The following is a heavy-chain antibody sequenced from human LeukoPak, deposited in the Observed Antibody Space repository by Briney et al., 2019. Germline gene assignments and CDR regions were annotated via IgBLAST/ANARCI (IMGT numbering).Heavy chain of an antibody. D-gene: IGHD4-17*01. J-gene: IGHJ4*02. V-gene: IGHV4-34*01. CDR2: INHSGST. Sequence: SETLSLTCAVYGGSFSGYYWSWIRQPPGKGLEWIGEINHSGSTNYNPSLKGRVTISVDTSKNQFSLKLSSVTAADTAVYYCARGPGYGDYYFDYWGQGTLVTVSS. CDR1: GGSFSGYY. CDR3: ARGPGYGDYYFDY.